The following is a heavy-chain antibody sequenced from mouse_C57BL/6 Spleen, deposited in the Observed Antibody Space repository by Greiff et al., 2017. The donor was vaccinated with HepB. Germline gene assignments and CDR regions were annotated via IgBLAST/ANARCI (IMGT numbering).Heavy chain of an antibody. D-gene: IGHD1-1*01. V-gene: IGHV14-2*01. J-gene: IGHJ4*01. CDR1: GFNIKDYY. Sequence: EVQGVESGAELVKPGASVKLSCTASGFNIKDYYMHWVKQRTEKGLEWIGRIDPEDGETKYAPKFQGKATITADTSSNTAYLQLSSLTSEDTAVYYCARWSYGSSYAMDYWGQGTSVTVSS. CDR3: ARWSYGSSYAMDY. CDR2: IDPEDGET.